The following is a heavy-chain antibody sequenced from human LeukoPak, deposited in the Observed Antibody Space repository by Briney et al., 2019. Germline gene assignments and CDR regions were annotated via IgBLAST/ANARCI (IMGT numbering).Heavy chain of an antibody. Sequence: ASVKVSCKASGYTFTSYDINWMRQATGQGLEWVGWMNPNSGNTGYAQKFQGRVTMTRNTSISTAYMELSSLRSEGTAVYYCARAGRYSRTTDYWGQGTLVTVSS. CDR1: GYTFTSYD. V-gene: IGHV1-8*01. D-gene: IGHD6-13*01. J-gene: IGHJ4*02. CDR3: ARAGRYSRTTDY. CDR2: MNPNSGNT.